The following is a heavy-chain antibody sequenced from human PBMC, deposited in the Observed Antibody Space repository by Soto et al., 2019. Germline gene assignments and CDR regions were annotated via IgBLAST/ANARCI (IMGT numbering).Heavy chain of an antibody. CDR2: IYYSGST. J-gene: IGHJ4*02. D-gene: IGHD1-26*01. Sequence: QVQLQESGPGLVKPSQTLSLTCTVSGGSISSGGYYWSWIRQHPGKGLAWIGYIYYSGSTYYNPSLKSRVTISVDTSKNQFSLKLSSVTAADTAVYYCARRHSGSYSRHFDYWGQGTLVTVSS. CDR1: GGSISSGGYY. CDR3: ARRHSGSYSRHFDY. V-gene: IGHV4-31*03.